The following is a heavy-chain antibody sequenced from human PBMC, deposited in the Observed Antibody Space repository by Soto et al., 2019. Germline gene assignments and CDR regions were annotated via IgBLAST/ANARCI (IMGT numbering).Heavy chain of an antibody. J-gene: IGHJ4*02. V-gene: IGHV4-34*01. CDR2: INHSGST. CDR3: AIYNGTRTDSCCTDF. CDR1: GGSFNGYY. Sequence: SETLSLTCAVYGGSFNGYYWSWIRQPPGKGLEWIGEINHSGSTNYNPSLKSRVTISVDTSKNQFSLKLSSVTAADTAVYYCAIYNGTRTDSCCTDFWGPAPLVTGFS. D-gene: IGHD2-8*01.